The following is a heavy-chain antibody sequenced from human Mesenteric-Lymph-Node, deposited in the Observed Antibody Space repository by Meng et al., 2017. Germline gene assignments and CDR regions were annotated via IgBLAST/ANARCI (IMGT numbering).Heavy chain of an antibody. V-gene: IGHV4-38-2*01. CDR1: DYSISSGYY. D-gene: IGHD3-16*01. CDR2: INHRGTN. J-gene: IGHJ3*02. CDR3: ARVGQPDAFDI. Sequence: SETLSLTCAVSDYSISSGYYWSWIRQPPGKGLEWAATINHRGTNYYNPSLKSRVTISVDTSKNEFSLKVNSVTAADTAVYYCARVGQPDAFDIWGQGTMVTVSS.